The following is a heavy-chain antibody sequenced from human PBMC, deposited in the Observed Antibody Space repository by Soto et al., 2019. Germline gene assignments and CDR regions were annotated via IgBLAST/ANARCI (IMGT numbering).Heavy chain of an antibody. CDR2: IYYSGST. D-gene: IGHD2-2*01. Sequence: QLQLQESGPGLVKPSETLSLTCTVSGGSISSSSYYWGWIRQPPGKGLEWIGSIYYSGSTYYNPSLKSRVTISVDTSKNQFSLKLSSVTAADTAVYYCARQLPVSRGCSSTSCKGYYYYMDVWGKGTTVTVSS. CDR1: GGSISSSSYY. CDR3: ARQLPVSRGCSSTSCKGYYYYMDV. V-gene: IGHV4-39*01. J-gene: IGHJ6*03.